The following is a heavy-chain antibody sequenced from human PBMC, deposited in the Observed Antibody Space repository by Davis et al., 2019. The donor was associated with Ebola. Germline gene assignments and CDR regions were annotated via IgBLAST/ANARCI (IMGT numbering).Heavy chain of an antibody. Sequence: MPSETLSLTCTVSGGSISSSSYYWGWIRQPPGKGLEWIGSIYYSGSTYYNPSLKSRVTISVDTSKNQFSLKLSSVTAADTAVYYCARHVGGYCSSTSCLIHYGMDVWGQGTTVTVSS. V-gene: IGHV4-39*01. CDR1: GGSISSSSYY. CDR3: ARHVGGYCSSTSCLIHYGMDV. D-gene: IGHD2-2*01. CDR2: IYYSGST. J-gene: IGHJ6*02.